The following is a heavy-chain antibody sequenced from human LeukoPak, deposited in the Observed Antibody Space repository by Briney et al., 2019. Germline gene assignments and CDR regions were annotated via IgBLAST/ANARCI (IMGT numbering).Heavy chain of an antibody. V-gene: IGHV3-30*18. D-gene: IGHD3-22*01. CDR2: ISYDGSNK. Sequence: GRSLRLSCAASGFTFSSYGMHWVRQAPGKGLEWVAVISYDGSNKYYADSVKGRFTISRDNSKNTLYLQMNSLRAEDTAVYYCAKDVSGYYSYFDYWGQGTLVTVSS. CDR1: GFTFSSYG. J-gene: IGHJ4*02. CDR3: AKDVSGYYSYFDY.